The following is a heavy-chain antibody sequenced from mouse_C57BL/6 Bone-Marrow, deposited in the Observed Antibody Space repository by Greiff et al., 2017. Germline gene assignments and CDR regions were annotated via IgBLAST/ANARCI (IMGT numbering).Heavy chain of an antibody. CDR2: ISSGGSYT. Sequence: EVNLVESGGDLVKPGGSLKLSCAASGFTFSSYGMSWVRQTPDKRLEWVATISSGGSYTYYPDSVKGRFTISRDNAKNTLYLQMSSLKSEDTAMYYCASQRTGYYFDYWGQGTTLTVSS. D-gene: IGHD4-1*01. CDR1: GFTFSSYG. V-gene: IGHV5-6*01. J-gene: IGHJ2*01. CDR3: ASQRTGYYFDY.